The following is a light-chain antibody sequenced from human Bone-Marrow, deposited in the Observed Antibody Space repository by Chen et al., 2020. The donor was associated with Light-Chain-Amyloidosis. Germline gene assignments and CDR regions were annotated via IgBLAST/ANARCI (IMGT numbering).Light chain of an antibody. CDR2: RDT. CDR1: DLPTKY. CDR3: QSADSSGTYEVI. Sequence: SHELTQPPSASVRPGQTARITCSGDDLPTKYAYWYQQKPGQAPVLVIHRDTERPSGISERFSGSSSGTTATLTISGVQAEDEADYHCQSADSSGTYEVIFGGGTKLTVL. J-gene: IGLJ2*01. V-gene: IGLV3-25*03.